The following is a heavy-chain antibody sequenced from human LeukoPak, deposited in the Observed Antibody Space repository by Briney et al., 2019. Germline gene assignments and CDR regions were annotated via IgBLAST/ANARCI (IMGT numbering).Heavy chain of an antibody. CDR2: IIPFLGTP. J-gene: IGHJ6*03. V-gene: IGHV1-69*05. CDR1: GGTFNRYG. Sequence: SVKVSCKASGGTFNRYGFTWVRQAPGQGLEWMGGIIPFLGTPNYAQKFQGRVTITTDESTSTAYMEVSSLTSEDTAVYYCATTGQLVPDYYHYYMDVWGLGTTVTVSS. D-gene: IGHD6-6*01. CDR3: ATTGQLVPDYYHYYMDV.